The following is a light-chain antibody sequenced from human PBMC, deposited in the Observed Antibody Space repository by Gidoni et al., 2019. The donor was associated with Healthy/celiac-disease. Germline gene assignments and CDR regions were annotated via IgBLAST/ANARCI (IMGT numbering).Light chain of an antibody. CDR1: QSVSSSY. Sequence: EIVLTQSPGTLSLSPGERATFSCRASQSVSSSYLAWYQQKPGQAPRLLIYGASSRATGIPDRFSGSGSGTDFTLTISRLEPEDFAVYYCQQYGSSPRGYTFGQGTKLEIK. CDR2: GAS. CDR3: QQYGSSPRGYT. V-gene: IGKV3-20*01. J-gene: IGKJ2*01.